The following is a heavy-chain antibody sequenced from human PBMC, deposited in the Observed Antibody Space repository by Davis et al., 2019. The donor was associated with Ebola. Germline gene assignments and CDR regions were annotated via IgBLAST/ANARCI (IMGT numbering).Heavy chain of an antibody. Sequence: PGGSLRLSCAASGFTFSSYAMHWVRQAPGKGLEWVAVISYDGSNKYYADSVKGRFTISRDNSKNTLYLQMNSLRAEDTAVYYCAREVRGDDFWVILRYYYYMDVWGKGTTVTVSS. CDR1: GFTFSSYA. J-gene: IGHJ6*03. V-gene: IGHV3-30-3*01. D-gene: IGHD3-3*01. CDR3: AREVRGDDFWVILRYYYYMDV. CDR2: ISYDGSNK.